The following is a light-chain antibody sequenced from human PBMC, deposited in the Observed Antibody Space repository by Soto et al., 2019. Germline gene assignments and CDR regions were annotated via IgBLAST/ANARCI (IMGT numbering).Light chain of an antibody. J-gene: IGKJ1*01. V-gene: IGKV3-15*01. Sequence: EIVMTQSPATLSVSPGERATLSCRASQSVGSNLAWYQQKPGQAPRLLIYGASTRATGIPARFSGRGSGKAFTLTISSLQSEDFAIYFCQQYNNWPPDRTFGQGTKVEIK. CDR1: QSVGSN. CDR2: GAS. CDR3: QQYNNWPPDRT.